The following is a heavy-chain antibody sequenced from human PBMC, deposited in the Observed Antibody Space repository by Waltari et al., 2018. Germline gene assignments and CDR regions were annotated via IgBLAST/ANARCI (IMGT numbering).Heavy chain of an antibody. CDR1: GFTFSSYW. Sequence: EVQLVESGGGVVQPGGSLRLSCAASGFTFSSYWMHWVRQAPGKGLVWVSRMNSGGTTTTDADTVKGRFTISRDNAKNTLYLQMNSLRAEDTAVYYCARDRPPKSWGQGTLVTVSS. CDR2: MNSGGTTT. V-gene: IGHV3-74*01. CDR3: ARDRPPKS. J-gene: IGHJ4*02.